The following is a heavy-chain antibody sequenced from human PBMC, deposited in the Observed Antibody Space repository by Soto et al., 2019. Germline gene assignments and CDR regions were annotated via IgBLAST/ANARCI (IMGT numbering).Heavy chain of an antibody. Sequence: SETLSLTCTVSGGSISTSYWSWIRQPPGKGLECIGYIYYSGSTNYNPSLKSRVTISVDTSKNQFSLKLSSVTAADTAVYYCARLVRYCSGGSCYFTRDAFDIWGQGTMVTVSS. D-gene: IGHD2-15*01. CDR2: IYYSGST. CDR3: ARLVRYCSGGSCYFTRDAFDI. J-gene: IGHJ3*02. V-gene: IGHV4-59*08. CDR1: GGSISTSY.